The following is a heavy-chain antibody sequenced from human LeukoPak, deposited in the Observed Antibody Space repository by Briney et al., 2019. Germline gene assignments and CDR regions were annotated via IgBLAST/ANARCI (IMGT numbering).Heavy chain of an antibody. CDR2: ISSNGGTT. CDR3: ASARYSSGWSNPFDH. D-gene: IGHD6-19*01. CDR1: GFTFSSYA. J-gene: IGHJ4*02. V-gene: IGHV3-64*04. Sequence: GGSLRLPCSASGFTFSSYAMHWVRQAPGKGLEYVSTISSNGGTTYYADSVKGRFTISRDNSKNTLYLQMNSLRAEDTAVYYCASARYSSGWSNPFDHWGQGTLVTVSS.